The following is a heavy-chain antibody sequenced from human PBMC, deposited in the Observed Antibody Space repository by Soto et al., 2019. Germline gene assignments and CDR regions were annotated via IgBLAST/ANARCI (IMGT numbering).Heavy chain of an antibody. Sequence: EVQLLESGGGLVQPGGSLRLSCAASGFTFSSYAMSWVRQAPGKGLEWVSAISGSGGSTYYADSVKGRFTISRDNSKNTLYLQMNSLRAEDTAVYYCAKGGYYDSSGYYFNGDAFDIWGQGTMVTVSS. V-gene: IGHV3-23*01. CDR2: ISGSGGST. J-gene: IGHJ3*02. CDR3: AKGGYYDSSGYYFNGDAFDI. D-gene: IGHD3-22*01. CDR1: GFTFSSYA.